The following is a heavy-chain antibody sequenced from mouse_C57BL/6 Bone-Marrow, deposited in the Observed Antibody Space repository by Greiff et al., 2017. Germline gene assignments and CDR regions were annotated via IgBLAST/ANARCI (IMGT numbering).Heavy chain of an antibody. D-gene: IGHD2-3*01. Sequence: EVMLVESGGGLVKPGGSLKLSCAASGFTFSSYAMSWVRQTPEKRLEWVATISDGGSYTYSPDNVKGRFTISRDNAKNNLYLQMSHLKSEDTAMYYCARVYLGSFDVWGTGTTVTVSS. CDR1: GFTFSSYA. CDR2: ISDGGSYT. V-gene: IGHV5-4*03. J-gene: IGHJ1*03. CDR3: ARVYLGSFDV.